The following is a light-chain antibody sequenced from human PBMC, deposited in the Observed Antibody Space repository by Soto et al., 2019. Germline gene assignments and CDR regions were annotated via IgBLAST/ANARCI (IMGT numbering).Light chain of an antibody. CDR3: QHTFRSPRR. Sequence: IQMTQSPSSLSASVGDTVTITCRASQSVSTYLNWYQQRPGKAPSLLIYSAISLQSGVPSRFSGSGSGTDFTLTIRNLQPEDFAIYYCQHTFRSPRRFGQGTKVDIK. CDR1: QSVSTY. J-gene: IGKJ1*01. V-gene: IGKV1-39*01. CDR2: SAI.